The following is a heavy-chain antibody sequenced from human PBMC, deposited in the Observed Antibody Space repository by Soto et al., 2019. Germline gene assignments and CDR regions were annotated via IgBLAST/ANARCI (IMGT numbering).Heavy chain of an antibody. CDR1: GVSISSGGYY. D-gene: IGHD2-21*02. V-gene: IGHV4-31*03. Sequence: PSETLSLTCTFSGVSISSGGYYWSWIRQHPGKGLEWIGNIYYSGRTYYNPSLKSRVILSVDTSKNHFSLTLRSVTAADSAMYYCASVIGGDSECYFDFWGHGALVTVSS. J-gene: IGHJ4*01. CDR3: ASVIGGDSECYFDF. CDR2: IYYSGRT.